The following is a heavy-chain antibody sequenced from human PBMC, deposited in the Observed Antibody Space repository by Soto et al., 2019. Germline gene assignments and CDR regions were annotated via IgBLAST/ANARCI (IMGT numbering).Heavy chain of an antibody. CDR3: AREGQQLTKPKITTNQYYYYYYGMDV. Sequence: GGSLRLSCAASGFTFSSYAMHWVRQAPGKGLEWVAVISYDGSNKYYADSVKSRFTISRDNSKNTLYLQMNSLRAEDTAVYYCAREGQQLTKPKITTNQYYYYYYGMDVWGQGTTVTVSS. J-gene: IGHJ6*02. V-gene: IGHV3-30-3*01. CDR2: ISYDGSNK. D-gene: IGHD6-13*01. CDR1: GFTFSSYA.